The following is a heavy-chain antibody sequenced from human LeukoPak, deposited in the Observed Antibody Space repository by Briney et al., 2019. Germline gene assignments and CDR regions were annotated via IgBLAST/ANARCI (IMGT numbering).Heavy chain of an antibody. CDR2: IYTSGST. V-gene: IGHV4-4*09. CDR1: GGSISSYY. Sequence: SETLSLTCTVSGGSISSYYWSWIRQPPGKGLEWIGYIYTSGSTNYNPSLKSRVTISVDTSKNQFSLKLSPVTAADTAVYYCARQSADWFDPWGQGTLVTVSS. CDR3: ARQSADWFDP. J-gene: IGHJ5*02.